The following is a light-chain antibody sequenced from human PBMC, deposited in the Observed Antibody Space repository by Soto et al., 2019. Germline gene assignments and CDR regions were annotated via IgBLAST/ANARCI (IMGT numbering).Light chain of an antibody. V-gene: IGKV3-15*01. CDR2: GAS. J-gene: IGKJ1*01. CDR1: QSVSSN. CDR3: HQYNIWPQT. Sequence: ERVAWQSPAALSVSTRERATLTCRASQSVSSNLAWYQQKPGQAPRLLIYGASTRATGIPARFSGSGSGTEFTLTITSLQSEDFAVYYCHQYNIWPQTFGQGTKVDIK.